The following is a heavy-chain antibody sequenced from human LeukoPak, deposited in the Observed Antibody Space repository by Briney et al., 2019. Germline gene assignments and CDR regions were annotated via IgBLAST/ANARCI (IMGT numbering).Heavy chain of an antibody. J-gene: IGHJ6*03. Sequence: PGGSLRLSCAASGFTFSSYEMNWVRQAPGKGLEWVSYISSSGSTIYYADSVKGRFTISRDNAKNSLYLQMNSLRAEDTAVYYCARDGGVYYYYYYMDVWGKGTTVTVSS. CDR2: ISSSGSTI. V-gene: IGHV3-48*03. CDR1: GFTFSSYE. CDR3: ARDGGVYYYYYYMDV.